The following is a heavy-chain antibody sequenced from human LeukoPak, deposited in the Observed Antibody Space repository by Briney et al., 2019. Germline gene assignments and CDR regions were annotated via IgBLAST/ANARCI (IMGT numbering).Heavy chain of an antibody. CDR1: GFIFNNYG. Sequence: QSGGSLRLSCAASGFIFNNYGLHWVRQVPGKGLEWISYMSSTSTTIFYADSVKGRFTISRDNAKNSLYLQMNSLRAEDTAVYFCARVGNTGDAVIIPAAMGFDNWGQGTVVTVSS. CDR2: MSSTSTTI. CDR3: ARVGNTGDAVIIPAAMGFDN. D-gene: IGHD2-2*01. V-gene: IGHV3-48*01. J-gene: IGHJ4*02.